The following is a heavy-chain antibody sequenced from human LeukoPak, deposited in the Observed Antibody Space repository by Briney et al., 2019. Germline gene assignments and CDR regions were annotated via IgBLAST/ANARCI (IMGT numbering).Heavy chain of an antibody. D-gene: IGHD3-10*01. V-gene: IGHV3-23*01. CDR1: GFTFSSYA. Sequence: GGSLRLSCAASGFTFSSYAMGWVRQAPGKGLEWVSAISGSGGSTYYADSVKGRFTISRDNSKNTLYLQMNSLRAEDTAVYYCAKCDYGSRYYYMDVWGKGTTVTVSS. CDR2: ISGSGGST. J-gene: IGHJ6*03. CDR3: AKCDYGSRYYYMDV.